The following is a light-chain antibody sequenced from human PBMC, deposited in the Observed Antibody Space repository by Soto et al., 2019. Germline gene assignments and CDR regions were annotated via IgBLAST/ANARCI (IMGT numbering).Light chain of an antibody. CDR1: QSVSSSY. CDR3: QQYGSSELT. J-gene: IGKJ4*01. V-gene: IGKV3-20*01. CDR2: GAS. Sequence: EIVLTQSPGTLSLSPGERVTLSCRASQSVSSSYLAWYQQKPGQAHRLVIYGASSRATGIPDRFSSSGSGTDFTLTISRLEPEDFAVYHCQQYGSSELTFGGGTKVESK.